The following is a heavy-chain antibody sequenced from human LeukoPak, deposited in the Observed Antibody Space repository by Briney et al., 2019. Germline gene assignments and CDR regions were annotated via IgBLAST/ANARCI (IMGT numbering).Heavy chain of an antibody. D-gene: IGHD2-2*01. V-gene: IGHV3-66*01. J-gene: IGHJ4*02. CDR3: AREGYCNSTSCYKPFDY. CDR1: GFTVSSNY. Sequence: PGGSLRLSCAASGFTVSSNYMSWVRQAPGKGLEWVSVIYSGGSTYYADSVKGRFTISRDNSKNTLYLQMNSLRAEDTAVYYCAREGYCNSTSCYKPFDYWGQGTLVTVSS. CDR2: IYSGGST.